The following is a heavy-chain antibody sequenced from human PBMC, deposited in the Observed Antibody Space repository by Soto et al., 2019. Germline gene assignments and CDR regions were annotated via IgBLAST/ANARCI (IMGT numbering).Heavy chain of an antibody. CDR2: INSDGSST. CDR3: ASEELNYFDY. V-gene: IGHV3-74*01. D-gene: IGHD1-26*01. CDR1: GFTFSSYW. J-gene: IGHJ4*02. Sequence: LSLTCAASGFTFSSYWMHWVRQAPGKGLVWVSRINSDGSSTSYADSVKGRFTISRDNAKNTLYLQMNSLRAEDTAVYYCASEELNYFDYWGQGTLVTVSS.